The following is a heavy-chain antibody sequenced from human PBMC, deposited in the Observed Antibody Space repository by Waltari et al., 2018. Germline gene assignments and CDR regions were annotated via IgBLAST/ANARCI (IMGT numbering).Heavy chain of an antibody. V-gene: IGHV1-69*12. CDR3: ASPSPNSWYYFDY. CDR2: IIPIFGTA. D-gene: IGHD6-13*01. J-gene: IGHJ4*02. CDR1: GVTFSSYA. Sequence: QVQLVQSGAEVKKPGSSVKVSCKASGVTFSSYAISWVRPAPGQGLEWMGGIIPIFGTANYGQKFQGRVTITADESTSTAYMELSSLRSEDTAVYYCASPSPNSWYYFDYWGQGTLVTVSS.